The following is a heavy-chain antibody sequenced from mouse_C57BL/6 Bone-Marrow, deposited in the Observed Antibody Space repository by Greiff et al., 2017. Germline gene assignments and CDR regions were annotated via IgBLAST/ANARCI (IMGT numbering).Heavy chain of an antibody. CDR2: IGRCGST. CDR3: VALFY. J-gene: IGHJ3*01. CDR1: GFSLTSYC. Sequence: QVQLKQSGPGLVQPSQCLSITCTASGFSLTSYCVHWVSQSPGKGLEWMGVIGRCGSTDHNAAFMSRLSITKDNTKGQVYFIRSTLQSDDTDIYSCVALFYLGQGPMVTVSA. V-gene: IGHV2-5*01.